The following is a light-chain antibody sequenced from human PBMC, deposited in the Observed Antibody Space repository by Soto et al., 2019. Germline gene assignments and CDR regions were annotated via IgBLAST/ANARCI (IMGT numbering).Light chain of an antibody. CDR3: QQRNTWPLT. J-gene: IGKJ4*01. Sequence: EIVLTQSPATLSLSSGERATLSCRASQSAGTELAWYQHKPGQAPRLLIYDVSNRATGIPARFSGSGSGTDFTLTLSSLEPEDFAGYFCQQRNTWPLTFGGGTKVEMK. V-gene: IGKV3-11*01. CDR1: QSAGTE. CDR2: DVS.